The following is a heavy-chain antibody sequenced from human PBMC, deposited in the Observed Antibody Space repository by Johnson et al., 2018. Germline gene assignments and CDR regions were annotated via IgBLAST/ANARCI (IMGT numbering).Heavy chain of an antibody. J-gene: IGHJ4*02. Sequence: QVQLVESGAEVKKPGSSVKVSCKASGGTFSSYAISWVRQAPGQGLEWMGGIIPIFGTANYAQKFQGRVTITADDSTSTAYMELSSLSSEDTAVYYCARGSTPGTTVTTFDYWGQGTLVTVSS. CDR1: GGTFSSYA. V-gene: IGHV1-69*01. D-gene: IGHD4-17*01. CDR3: ARGSTPGTTVTTFDY. CDR2: IIPIFGTA.